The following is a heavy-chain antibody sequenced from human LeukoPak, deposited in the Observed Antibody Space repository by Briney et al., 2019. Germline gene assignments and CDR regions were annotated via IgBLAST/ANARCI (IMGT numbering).Heavy chain of an antibody. CDR1: GYTFTNYY. V-gene: IGHV1-46*01. CDR3: ARDSTTSSLADP. J-gene: IGHJ5*02. Sequence: ASVKVSCKASGYTFTNYYLHWVRQAPGQGLEWMGIIHPSGGSTAYAQKFQGRVTMTRDTSTSTVYMELGSLRSEDTAVYYCARDSTTSSLADPWGQGTLVTVSS. D-gene: IGHD2-2*01. CDR2: IHPSGGST.